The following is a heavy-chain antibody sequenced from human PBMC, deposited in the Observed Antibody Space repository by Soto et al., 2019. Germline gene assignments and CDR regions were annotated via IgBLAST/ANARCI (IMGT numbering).Heavy chain of an antibody. CDR3: ATGARYCSGGCCYPDY. Sequence: QVQLMQSGAEVKKPGSSVKVSCKASGGTISTNVISWVRQAPGQGLEWMGEIMPIFAAPNNAQKFQGRLTITADTSTTTVYMELSRLTSGDTAVYFCATGARYCSGGCCYPDYWGQGTLVIVSS. CDR2: IMPIFAAP. J-gene: IGHJ4*02. V-gene: IGHV1-69*06. CDR1: GGTISTNV. D-gene: IGHD2-15*01.